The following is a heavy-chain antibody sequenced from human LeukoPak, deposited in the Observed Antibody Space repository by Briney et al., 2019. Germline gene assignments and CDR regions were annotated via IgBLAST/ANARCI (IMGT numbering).Heavy chain of an antibody. CDR3: ARVSGSSWSTYWYFDL. D-gene: IGHD6-13*01. V-gene: IGHV4-39*01. CDR2: IYYSGST. Sequence: PSETLSLTCTVSGGSISSSSYYWGWIRQPPGKGLEWIGSIYYSGSTYYNPSLKSRVTISVDTSKNQFSLQLNSVTPEDTAVYYCARVSGSSWSTYWYFDLWGRGTLVTVSS. J-gene: IGHJ2*01. CDR1: GGSISSSSYY.